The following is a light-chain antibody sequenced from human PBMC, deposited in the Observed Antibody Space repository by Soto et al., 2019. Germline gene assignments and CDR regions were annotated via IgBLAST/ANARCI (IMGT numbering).Light chain of an antibody. J-gene: IGKJ4*01. V-gene: IGKV3-11*01. Sequence: EIVLTQSPATLSLSPGERATLSCRASQSVSNYLAWYQQKPGQAPRLLIYDASNRATGIPARFSGSGSGTDFTLTISRLEPEDFAVYYCQQYGSSPTLTFGGGTKVDIK. CDR3: QQYGSSPTLT. CDR2: DAS. CDR1: QSVSNY.